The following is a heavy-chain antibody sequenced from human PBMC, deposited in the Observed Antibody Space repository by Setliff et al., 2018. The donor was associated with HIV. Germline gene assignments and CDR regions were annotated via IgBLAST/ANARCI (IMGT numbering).Heavy chain of an antibody. Sequence: HPVGSLRLSCTASGFTFSNYAMSWVRQPPGKGLEWVAGIGGSPDTTYYGDSGRGRFTIARDNSKNTLYLQMNRLRAEDTAVYFCVKNRVVVIQNYFDSWGQGTLVTVSS. CDR2: IGGSPDTT. V-gene: IGHV3-23*01. D-gene: IGHD2-21*01. CDR3: VKNRVVVIQNYFDS. CDR1: GFTFSNYA. J-gene: IGHJ4*02.